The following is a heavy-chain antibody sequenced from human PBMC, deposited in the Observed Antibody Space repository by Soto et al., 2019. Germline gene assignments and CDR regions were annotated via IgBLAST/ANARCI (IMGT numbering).Heavy chain of an antibody. CDR1: GFTFSTYA. J-gene: IGHJ4*02. CDR3: ARDSWALDY. V-gene: IGHV3-30-3*01. CDR2: ISYDGSDQ. Sequence: GGSLRLSCAASGFTFSTYAMHWVRQAPGEGLEWVALISYDGSDQYYADSVEGRFTISRDNSKNTLFLQMNSLRAEDTAVYYCARDSWALDYWGQGTLVTVSS. D-gene: IGHD3-16*01.